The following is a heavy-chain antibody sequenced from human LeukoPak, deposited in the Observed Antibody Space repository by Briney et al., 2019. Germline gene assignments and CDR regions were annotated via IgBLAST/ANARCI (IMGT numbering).Heavy chain of an antibody. CDR1: GFTFSNAW. D-gene: IGHD1-26*01. Sequence: GGSLRLSCAASGFTFSNAWMSWVRQAPGKGLEWVANIKQDGSEKYYVDSVKGRFTISRDNAKNSLYLQMNSLRAEDTAVYYCARDGRVVGARRAVYWGQGTLVTVSS. CDR2: IKQDGSEK. J-gene: IGHJ4*02. CDR3: ARDGRVVGARRAVY. V-gene: IGHV3-7*01.